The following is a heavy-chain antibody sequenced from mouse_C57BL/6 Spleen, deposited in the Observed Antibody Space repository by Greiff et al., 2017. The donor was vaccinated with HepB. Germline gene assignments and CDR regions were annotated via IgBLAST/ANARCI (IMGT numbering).Heavy chain of an antibody. Sequence: EVQLVESGGGLVKPGGSLKLSCAASGFTFSSYAMSLVRHTPEKRLEWVATISDGGSYTYYPDNVKGRFTISRDNAKNNLYLQMSHLKSEDTAMYYCARRNYAMDYWGQGTSVTVSS. CDR3: ARRNYAMDY. J-gene: IGHJ4*01. CDR2: ISDGGSYT. V-gene: IGHV5-4*01. CDR1: GFTFSSYA.